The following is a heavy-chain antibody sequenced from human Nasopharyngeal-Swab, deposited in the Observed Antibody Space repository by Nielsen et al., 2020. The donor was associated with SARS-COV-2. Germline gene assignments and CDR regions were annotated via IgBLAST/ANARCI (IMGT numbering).Heavy chain of an antibody. Sequence: SETLSLTCTVYGGSVSSGSYYWSWIRQPPGKGLEWIGYIYYSGSTNSNPSVKSRVTISVYTSKNQFSLKLSSVTAADTAVYYCARVSWDGYSYYYGLDVWGQGTTVTVSS. D-gene: IGHD2-21*01. V-gene: IGHV4-61*01. CDR3: ARVSWDGYSYYYGLDV. J-gene: IGHJ6*02. CDR1: GGSVSSGSYY. CDR2: IYYSGST.